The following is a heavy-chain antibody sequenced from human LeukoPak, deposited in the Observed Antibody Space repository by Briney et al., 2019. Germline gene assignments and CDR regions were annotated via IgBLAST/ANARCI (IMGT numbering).Heavy chain of an antibody. J-gene: IGHJ4*02. Sequence: GGSLRLSCVASGFTFSSRWMSWVRQAPGKWLEWVAHMNQDGTETSYADSVKGRFTISRDNAKSSLYLQMNSLRADDTAIYYCARDSDWALEYWGQGTLVTVSS. CDR3: ARDSDWALEY. V-gene: IGHV3-7*01. CDR1: GFTFSSRW. CDR2: MNQDGTET. D-gene: IGHD3-9*01.